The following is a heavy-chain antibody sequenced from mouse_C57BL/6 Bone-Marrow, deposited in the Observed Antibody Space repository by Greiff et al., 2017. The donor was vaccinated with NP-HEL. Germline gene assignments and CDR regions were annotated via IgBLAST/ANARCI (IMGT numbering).Heavy chain of an antibody. J-gene: IGHJ2*01. CDR1: GYAFSSYW. Sequence: QVQLQQSGAELVKPGASVKISCKASGYAFSSYWMNWVKQRPGTGLEWIGQIYPGAGDTNYNGKFTGKATLTADKSSSTAYMQLSSLTSEDSAVYFCARYYGSSYYFDYWGQGTTLTVSS. CDR2: IYPGAGDT. D-gene: IGHD1-1*01. V-gene: IGHV1-80*01. CDR3: ARYYGSSYYFDY.